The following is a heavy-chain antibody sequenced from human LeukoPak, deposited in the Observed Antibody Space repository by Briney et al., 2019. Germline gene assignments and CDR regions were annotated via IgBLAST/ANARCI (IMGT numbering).Heavy chain of an antibody. CDR1: GGSISSYY. CDR2: IYHSGST. Sequence: SETLSLTCTVSGGSISSYYWSWIRQPPGKGLEWIGEIYHSGSTNYNPSLKSRVTISVDKSKTQFSLKLSSVTAADTAVYYCARDKWEPRYAFDTWGQGTMVTVSS. CDR3: ARDKWEPRYAFDT. D-gene: IGHD1-26*01. V-gene: IGHV4-59*12. J-gene: IGHJ3*02.